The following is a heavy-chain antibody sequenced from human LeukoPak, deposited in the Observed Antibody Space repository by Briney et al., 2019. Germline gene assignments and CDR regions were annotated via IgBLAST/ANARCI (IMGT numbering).Heavy chain of an antibody. D-gene: IGHD1-26*01. CDR1: GDSINSLDL. V-gene: IGHV4-4*02. CDR3: GGLVGGYSRGLYYYYFDY. CDR2: MYLSGTT. J-gene: IGHJ4*02. Sequence: SETLSLTCTVSGDSINSLDLWSWVRQPPGKGLEWIGEMYLSGTTHSNPSVKSRVTISIDKSKNQFFLNLSSVTAADTAVYYCGGLVGGYSRGLYYYYFDYWGQGTLVTVSS.